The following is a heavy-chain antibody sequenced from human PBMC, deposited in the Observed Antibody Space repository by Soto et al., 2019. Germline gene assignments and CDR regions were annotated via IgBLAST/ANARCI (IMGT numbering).Heavy chain of an antibody. CDR1: GFTFPRFG. CDR2: ITYEGSQI. CDR3: AKGRGEMNWANYYGLDV. Sequence: QVQLVESGGGVVQPGRSLRLSCAASGFTFPRFGTHWVRQAPGKGLEWVALITYEGSQIYYADAVKGRFTISRDNGDNTLSLQMDNLRTEDTATYFCAKGRGEMNWANYYGLDVWGQGTTVTVSS. J-gene: IGHJ6*02. D-gene: IGHD7-27*01. V-gene: IGHV3-30*18.